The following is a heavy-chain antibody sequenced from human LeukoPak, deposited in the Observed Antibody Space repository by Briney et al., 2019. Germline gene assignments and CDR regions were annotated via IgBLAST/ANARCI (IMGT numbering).Heavy chain of an antibody. Sequence: SETLSLTCTVSGYSINSAFYWGWIRVPPGKGLEWIGSVFHRGTTYYNSSLKSRVNISIDTSKNQFSLKLNSLTAEDTAMYCCVRDGYYGSGSPGWFGPWGPGTLVIVSA. CDR2: VFHRGTT. V-gene: IGHV4-38-2*02. D-gene: IGHD3-10*01. CDR3: VRDGYYGSGSPGWFGP. J-gene: IGHJ5*02. CDR1: GYSINSAFY.